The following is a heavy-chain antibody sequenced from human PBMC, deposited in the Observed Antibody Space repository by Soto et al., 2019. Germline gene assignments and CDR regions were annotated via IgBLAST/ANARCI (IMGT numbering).Heavy chain of an antibody. V-gene: IGHV4-31*11. Sequence: SETLSLTCAVSGGSISSGGYYWSWIRQHPGKGLEWIGYIYYSGSTYYNPSLKSRVTISVDTSKNQFSLKLSSVTAADTAVYYCAREGPYDFWSGTYDYWGQGTLVTVSS. CDR1: GGSISSGGYY. J-gene: IGHJ4*02. D-gene: IGHD3-3*01. CDR3: AREGPYDFWSGTYDY. CDR2: IYYSGST.